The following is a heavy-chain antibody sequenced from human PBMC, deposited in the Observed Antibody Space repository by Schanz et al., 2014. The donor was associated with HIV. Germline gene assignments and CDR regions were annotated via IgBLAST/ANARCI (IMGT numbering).Heavy chain of an antibody. CDR1: GFTFSRYG. Sequence: QVKLVESGGGVVQPGRSLRLSCAASGFTFSRYGMHWVRQSPGKGLEWVAVIWYDESHKGYADSVKGRFTISRDNANNSLFLQMNSLTAEDTAVYYCARDIMTRDGMDVWGQGTTVTVSS. CDR2: IWYDESHK. V-gene: IGHV3-33*01. CDR3: ARDIMTRDGMDV. D-gene: IGHD1-20*01. J-gene: IGHJ6*02.